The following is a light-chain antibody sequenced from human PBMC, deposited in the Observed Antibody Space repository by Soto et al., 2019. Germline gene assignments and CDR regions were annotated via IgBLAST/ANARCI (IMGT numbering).Light chain of an antibody. J-gene: IGKJ1*01. CDR2: GAS. V-gene: IGKV3-20*01. CDR1: QSVSSSY. CDR3: QQYGSSGT. Sequence: EIVLTQSPGTLSLSPGERATLSCRASQSVSSSYSAWYQQKPGQAPRLLIYGASNRATGIPDRFSGSGSGTDFTLTISRLEPEDFAVYYCQQYGSSGTFGQGTKVDIK.